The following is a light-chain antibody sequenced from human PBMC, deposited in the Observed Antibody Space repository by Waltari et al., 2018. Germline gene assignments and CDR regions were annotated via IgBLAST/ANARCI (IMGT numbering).Light chain of an antibody. CDR2: LVS. V-gene: IGKV2-28*01. CDR1: LLNGSGNTC. CDR3: IQARQTPWT. J-gene: IGKJ1*01. Sequence: LLNGSGNTCLSWYLQKLGPFPLVLIYLVSNRASAVPDRFSGSGSGTDFTLKISRVEAEDIGVYFCIQARQTPWTFGQGTKVEIK.